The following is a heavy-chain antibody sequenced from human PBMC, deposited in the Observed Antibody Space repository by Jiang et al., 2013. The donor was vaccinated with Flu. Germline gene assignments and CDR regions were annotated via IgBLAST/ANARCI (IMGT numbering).Heavy chain of an antibody. D-gene: IGHD4-17*01. CDR3: VRDYYGVIDY. Sequence: GDSVSSDSAAWNWIRQSPSRGLEWLGRTYYRSKWYNDYAVSVKSRITINPDISKNQCSLQLNSVTPEDTAVYYCVRDYYGVIDYWGQGTLVTVSS. V-gene: IGHV6-1*01. J-gene: IGHJ4*02. CDR1: GDSVSSDSAA. CDR2: TYYRSKWYN.